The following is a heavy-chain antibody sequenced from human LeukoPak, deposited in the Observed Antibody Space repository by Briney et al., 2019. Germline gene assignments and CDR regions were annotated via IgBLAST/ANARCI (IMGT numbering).Heavy chain of an antibody. D-gene: IGHD1-26*01. J-gene: IGHJ4*02. CDR3: ARDYSGSYNVDY. V-gene: IGHV3-21*01. CDR1: GFTFSNYN. Sequence: PGGSLRLSCAASGFTFSNYNMNWVRQAAGKGLEWGSSISDSGSYISYADSVKGRFTISRDNAKNSLYLQMNSLRAEDTAVYYCARDYSGSYNVDYWGQGTLVTVSS. CDR2: ISDSGSYI.